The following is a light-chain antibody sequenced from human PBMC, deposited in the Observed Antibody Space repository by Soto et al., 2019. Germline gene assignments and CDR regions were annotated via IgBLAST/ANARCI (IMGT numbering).Light chain of an antibody. Sequence: EIVMTQSPATLSVSPGERATLSCRASQGIGSTLAWYQQKPGQTPRLLIYGASTRATGVPARFSGSGSGTEFTLTISRLEPEDFAVYYCQQYGSSPYTFGLGTKLEIK. V-gene: IGKV3-15*01. CDR3: QQYGSSPYT. CDR1: QGIGST. J-gene: IGKJ2*01. CDR2: GAS.